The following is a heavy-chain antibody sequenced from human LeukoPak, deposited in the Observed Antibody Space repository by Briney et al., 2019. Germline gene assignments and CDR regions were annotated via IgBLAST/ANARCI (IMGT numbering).Heavy chain of an antibody. CDR2: IYPSDSDT. CDR3: ARHVGSSGWYV. Sequence: LGESLKTSCKASGYSFTSYWIGWVRQMPGKGLEWMGIIYPSDSDTRYSPSFLGQVTISVDKSISTAYLQWSSLKASDTAMYYCARHVGSSGWYVWGQGTLVTISP. V-gene: IGHV5-51*01. D-gene: IGHD6-19*01. J-gene: IGHJ4*02. CDR1: GYSFTSYW.